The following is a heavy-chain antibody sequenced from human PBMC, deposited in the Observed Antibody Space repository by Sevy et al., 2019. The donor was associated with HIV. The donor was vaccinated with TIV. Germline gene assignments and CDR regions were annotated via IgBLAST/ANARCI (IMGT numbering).Heavy chain of an antibody. D-gene: IGHD3-10*01. CDR3: ARWYYYGSGFDY. CDR2: INHSGST. Sequence: SETLSLTCAVYGGSFSGYYWSWIRQPPGKGLEWIGEINHSGSTNYNPSLKSRVTISVDTSKNQFSLKLGSVTAADTAVYYCARWYYYGSGFDYWGQGTLVTVSS. J-gene: IGHJ4*02. CDR1: GGSFSGYY. V-gene: IGHV4-34*01.